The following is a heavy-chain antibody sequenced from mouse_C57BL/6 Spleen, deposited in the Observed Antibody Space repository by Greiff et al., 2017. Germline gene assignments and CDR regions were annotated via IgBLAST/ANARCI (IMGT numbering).Heavy chain of an antibody. J-gene: IGHJ4*01. V-gene: IGHV1-82*01. Sequence: QVQLQQSGPELVKPGASVKLSCKASGYAFSSSWMNWVKQRPGKGLEWIGRIYPGDGDTNYNGKFKGKATLTADNSSSTAYMQLSSLTAEDSAVYFCATYGSSYDSAMDYWGQGTSVTVSS. CDR3: ATYGSSYDSAMDY. CDR2: IYPGDGDT. CDR1: GYAFSSSW. D-gene: IGHD1-1*01.